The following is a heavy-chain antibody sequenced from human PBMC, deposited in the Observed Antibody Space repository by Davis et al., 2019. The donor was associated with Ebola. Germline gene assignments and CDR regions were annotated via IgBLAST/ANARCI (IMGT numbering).Heavy chain of an antibody. CDR3: ARVRRDIVVVPAATMIGYYYYMDV. Sequence: SETLSLTCTVSGGSISSSSYYWGWIRQPPGKGLEWIGSIYYSGSTYYNPSLKSRVTISVDTSKNQFSLKLSSVTAADTAVYYCARVRRDIVVVPAATMIGYYYYMDVWGKGTTVTVSS. CDR1: GGSISSSSYY. D-gene: IGHD2-2*01. V-gene: IGHV4-39*07. CDR2: IYYSGST. J-gene: IGHJ6*03.